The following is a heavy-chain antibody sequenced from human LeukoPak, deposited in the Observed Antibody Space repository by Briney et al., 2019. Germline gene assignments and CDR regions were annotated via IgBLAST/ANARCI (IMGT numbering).Heavy chain of an antibody. V-gene: IGHV3-23*01. D-gene: IGHD3-9*01. Sequence: GGSLRLSCAASGFTVSGHPMSRVRQAPGKGLEWVSAISGSGGSTYYADSVKGRFTISRDNSKNTLYLQMNSLRAEDTAVYYCAKEGVLRYSPHFDYWGQGTLVTVSS. J-gene: IGHJ4*02. CDR1: GFTVSGHP. CDR3: AKEGVLRYSPHFDY. CDR2: ISGSGGST.